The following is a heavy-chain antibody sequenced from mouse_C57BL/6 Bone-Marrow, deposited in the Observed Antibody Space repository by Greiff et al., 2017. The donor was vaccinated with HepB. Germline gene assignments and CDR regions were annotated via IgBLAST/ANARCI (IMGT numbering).Heavy chain of an antibody. Sequence: QVQLQQPGAELVRPGSSVKLSCKASGYTFTSYWMDWVKQRPGQGLEWIGNIYPSDSETHYNQKFKDKATLTVDKSSSTAYMQLSSLTSEDSAVYYCARSDVRREGYFDYWGQGTTLTVSS. J-gene: IGHJ2*01. D-gene: IGHD3-3*01. CDR3: ARSDVRREGYFDY. V-gene: IGHV1-61*01. CDR1: GYTFTSYW. CDR2: IYPSDSET.